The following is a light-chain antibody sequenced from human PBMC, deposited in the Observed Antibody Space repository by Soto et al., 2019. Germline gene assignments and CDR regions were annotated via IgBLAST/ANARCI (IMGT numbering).Light chain of an antibody. CDR2: DAS. Sequence: EIVLTQSPATLSLSPGERATLSCRASQSVSSYLSWYQQKPGQAPRLIISDASNRDTSIPARFSGSGSGTDFTLNISSLAPEDFEVYYCQQRYNWPLTFVGGTKVEIK. CDR3: QQRYNWPLT. CDR1: QSVSSY. V-gene: IGKV3-11*01. J-gene: IGKJ4*01.